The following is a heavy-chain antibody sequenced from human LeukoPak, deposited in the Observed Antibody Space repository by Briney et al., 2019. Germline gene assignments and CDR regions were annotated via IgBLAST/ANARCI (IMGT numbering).Heavy chain of an antibody. CDR1: GGSISNYY. J-gene: IGHJ4*02. CDR2: IYYSWST. V-gene: IGHV4-59*01. Sequence: SETLSLTCTVSGGSISNYYWSWIRQPPGKGLEWIGYIYYSWSTNYNPSPKSRVTISGDTSKNQFSLKLSSVTAADTAVYCCARDISMGRYYDSSGYYDYWGQGTLVTVSS. D-gene: IGHD3-22*01. CDR3: ARDISMGRYYDSSGYYDY.